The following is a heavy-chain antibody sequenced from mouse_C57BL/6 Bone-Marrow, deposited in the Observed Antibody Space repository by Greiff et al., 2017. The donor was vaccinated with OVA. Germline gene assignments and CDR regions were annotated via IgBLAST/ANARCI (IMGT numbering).Heavy chain of an antibody. CDR3: ARWGTTVEGDY. Sequence: QVQLQQPGAELVKPGASVKLSCKASGYTFTSYWMQWVKQRPGQGLEWIGEIDPSDSYTNYNQKFKGKAPLTVDTSSSTAYMQLSSLTSEDSAVYYCARWGTTVEGDYWGQGTTLTVSS. D-gene: IGHD1-1*01. V-gene: IGHV1-50*01. CDR2: IDPSDSYT. J-gene: IGHJ2*01. CDR1: GYTFTSYW.